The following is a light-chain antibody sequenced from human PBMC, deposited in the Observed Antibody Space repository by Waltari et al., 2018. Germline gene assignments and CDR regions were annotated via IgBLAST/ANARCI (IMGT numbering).Light chain of an antibody. V-gene: IGLV3-25*03. CDR1: ALSKQY. CDR3: QSADNSGAF. CDR2: KDS. Sequence: SYELTQPPSVSVSPGQTARITCSADALSKQYAYWYQQKPGQAPVLGIYKDSERPSGIPERFSGSSSGTTVTLTISGVQAEDEADYYCQSADNSGAFFGGGTKLTVL. J-gene: IGLJ2*01.